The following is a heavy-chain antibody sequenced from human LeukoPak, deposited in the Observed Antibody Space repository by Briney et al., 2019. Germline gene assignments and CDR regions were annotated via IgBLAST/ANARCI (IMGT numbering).Heavy chain of an antibody. Sequence: GGSLRLSCAASGFTFSSYWMHWVRQAPGKGLVWVSRINSDGSSTSYADSVKGRFTISRDNAKNTLYLQMKSLRAEDTAVYYCVRDLFYYEDSGYRYNWFDPWGQGTLVTVSS. D-gene: IGHD3-22*01. CDR3: VRDLFYYEDSGYRYNWFDP. CDR2: INSDGSST. V-gene: IGHV3-74*01. J-gene: IGHJ5*02. CDR1: GFTFSSYW.